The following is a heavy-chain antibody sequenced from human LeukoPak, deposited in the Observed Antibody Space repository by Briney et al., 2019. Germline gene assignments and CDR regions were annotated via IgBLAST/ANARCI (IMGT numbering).Heavy chain of an antibody. V-gene: IGHV3-23*01. D-gene: IGHD2-2*01. Sequence: PGGSLRLSSTASGFTFSSYAMSWVRQAPGKGLEWVSAISGSGGSTYYADSVKGRFTISRDNSKNTLYLQMNSLRAEDTAVYYCAKRRTHIVVVPAAIGAFDIWGQGTMVTVSS. CDR3: AKRRTHIVVVPAAIGAFDI. CDR1: GFTFSSYA. CDR2: ISGSGGST. J-gene: IGHJ3*02.